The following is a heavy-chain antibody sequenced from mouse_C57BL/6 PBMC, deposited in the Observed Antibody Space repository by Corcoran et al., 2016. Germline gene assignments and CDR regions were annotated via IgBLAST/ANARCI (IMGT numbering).Heavy chain of an antibody. D-gene: IGHD1-1*01. V-gene: IGHV9-3*01. CDR1: GYTFTTYG. J-gene: IGHJ4*01. CDR2: INTYSGVP. Sequence: QIQLVQSGPELKKPGETVKISCKASGYTFTTYGMSWVKRAPGKGLKWMGWINTYSGVPTYADDFKGRFAFSLETSASTAYLQINNLKNEDTATYFCAREGTTVVAYMDYWGQGTSVTVSS. CDR3: AREGTTVVAYMDY.